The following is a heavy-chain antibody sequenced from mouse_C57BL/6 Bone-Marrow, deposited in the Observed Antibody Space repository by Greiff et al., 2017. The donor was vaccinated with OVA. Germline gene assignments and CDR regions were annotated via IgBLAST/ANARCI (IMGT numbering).Heavy chain of an antibody. V-gene: IGHV1-18*01. CDR3: ARGEAQATSYFDY. Sequence: EVQLQQSGPELVKPGASVKIPCKASGYTFTDYNMDWVKQSHGKSLAWIGDINPNNGGTIYNQKFKGKATLTVDKSASTAYMERRSLTSEDTAVYYCARGEAQATSYFDYWGKGTTLTVSS. CDR1: GYTFTDYN. J-gene: IGHJ2*01. CDR2: INPNNGGT. D-gene: IGHD3-2*02.